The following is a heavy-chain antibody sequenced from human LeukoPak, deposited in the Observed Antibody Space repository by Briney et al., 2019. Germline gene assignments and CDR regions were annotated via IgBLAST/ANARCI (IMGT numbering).Heavy chain of an antibody. CDR1: GFTFSSYG. J-gene: IGHJ4*01. CDR2: ISYDGSNK. CDR3: AKDLYDFWCGYDRS. V-gene: IGHV3-30*18. D-gene: IGHD3-3*01. Sequence: PGGSLRLSCAASGFTFSSYGMHWVRQAPGKGVEGVAVISYDGSNKYYADSVKGRFTISRDNSKKTLYLQMNSLKAEDTAVYYCAKDLYDFWCGYDRSWGQGTLVTGSS.